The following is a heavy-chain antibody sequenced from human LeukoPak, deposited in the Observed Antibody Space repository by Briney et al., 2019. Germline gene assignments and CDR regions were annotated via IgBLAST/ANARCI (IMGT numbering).Heavy chain of an antibody. J-gene: IGHJ3*01. Sequence: GGSLRLPCTGSGFNFGDNSVGWFRQAPGKGLEWVGFIRSKANGATTEYAASVKGDITISRDDSKSIAYLHMNSLKTEDTAVYYCAAPSNWGRYGTFDVWGQGAMVTVSS. D-gene: IGHD7-27*01. CDR3: AAPSNWGRYGTFDV. CDR2: IRSKANGATT. CDR1: GFNFGDNS. V-gene: IGHV3-49*03.